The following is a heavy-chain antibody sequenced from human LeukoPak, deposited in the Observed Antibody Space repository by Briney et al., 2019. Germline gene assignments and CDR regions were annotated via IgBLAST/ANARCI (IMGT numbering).Heavy chain of an antibody. Sequence: HPGGSLRLSCAASGFTFSSYAMSWVRQAPGKGLEWVSAISGSGGSTYYADSVKGRFTISRDNSKNTLYLQMNSLRAEDTAVYYCAKAGKSYDYVWGSYRTNGYFDYWGQGTLVTVSS. J-gene: IGHJ4*02. CDR3: AKAGKSYDYVWGSYRTNGYFDY. CDR1: GFTFSSYA. V-gene: IGHV3-23*01. CDR2: ISGSGGST. D-gene: IGHD3-16*02.